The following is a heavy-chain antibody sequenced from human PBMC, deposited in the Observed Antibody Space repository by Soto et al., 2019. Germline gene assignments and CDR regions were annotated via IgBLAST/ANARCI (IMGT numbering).Heavy chain of an antibody. D-gene: IGHD4-17*01. CDR1: GGTFSSYA. CDR2: IIPIFGTA. V-gene: IGHV1-69*06. J-gene: IGHJ5*02. CDR3: ARLGGDYDPWFDP. Sequence: QVQLVQSGAEVKKPGSSVKVSCKASGGTFSSYAISWVRQAPGQGLEWMGGIIPIFGTANYAQKFQGRVTMTTDTSTSTAYMELRSLRSDDTAVYYCARLGGDYDPWFDPWGQGTLVTVSS.